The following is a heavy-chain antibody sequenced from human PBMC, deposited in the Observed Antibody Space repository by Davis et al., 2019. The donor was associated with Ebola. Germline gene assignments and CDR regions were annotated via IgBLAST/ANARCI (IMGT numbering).Heavy chain of an antibody. CDR3: ARDIAPRGANYYYYGMDV. J-gene: IGHJ6*02. Sequence: ASVKVSCKASGYTFTSYGISWVRQAPGQGLEWMGWINPNSGGTNYAQKFQGRVTMTRDTSISTAYMELSRLRSDDTAVYYCARDIAPRGANYYYYGMDVWGQGTTVTVSS. CDR2: INPNSGGT. V-gene: IGHV1-2*02. CDR1: GYTFTSYG. D-gene: IGHD3-10*01.